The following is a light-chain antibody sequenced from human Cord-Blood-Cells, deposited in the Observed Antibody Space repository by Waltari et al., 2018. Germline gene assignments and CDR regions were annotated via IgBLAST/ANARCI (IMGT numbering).Light chain of an antibody. CDR3: SSYAGSNDLV. J-gene: IGLJ3*02. V-gene: IGLV2-8*01. CDR2: EVS. CDR1: SSDAVASNY. Sequence: QAALTQPPSASGSPGQSVAISCTGTSSDAVASNYVSYYQQHPGKDPKLMVNEVSRRRAGVPDRFSGSRSGNTAFVTVSGLQAEDEADYYCSSYAGSNDLVFGGGTKLTVL.